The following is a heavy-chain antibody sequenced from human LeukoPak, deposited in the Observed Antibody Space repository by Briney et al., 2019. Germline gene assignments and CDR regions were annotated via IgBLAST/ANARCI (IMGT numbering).Heavy chain of an antibody. CDR3: AIFLWFGEKWFDP. Sequence: ASVKVSCKASGYTFTSYGISWVRQAPGQGLESVGWISAYNGNTNYAQKLQGRVTMTTDTSTSTAYMELRSLRSDDTAVYYCAIFLWFGEKWFDPWGQGTLVTVSS. CDR2: ISAYNGNT. D-gene: IGHD3-10*01. V-gene: IGHV1-18*01. J-gene: IGHJ5*02. CDR1: GYTFTSYG.